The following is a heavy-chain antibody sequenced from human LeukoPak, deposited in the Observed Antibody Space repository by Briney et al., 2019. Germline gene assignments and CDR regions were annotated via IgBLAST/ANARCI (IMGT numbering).Heavy chain of an antibody. J-gene: IGHJ6*03. CDR1: GASITSSSYY. Sequence: PSETLSLTCTVSGASITSSSYYWGWIRQPPGKGLEYIGTNPNSRYKYYNPSLSSRVTISVDTSKNQFSLRLYSVTAADTAVYYCARLANQSSGWYQAYYYYYMDVWGKGTTVTIAS. V-gene: IGHV4-39*01. CDR2: NPNSRYK. CDR3: ARLANQSSGWYQAYYYYYMDV. D-gene: IGHD6-19*01.